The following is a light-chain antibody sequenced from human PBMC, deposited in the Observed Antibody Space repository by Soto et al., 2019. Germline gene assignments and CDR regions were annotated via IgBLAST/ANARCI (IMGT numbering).Light chain of an antibody. CDR2: EVS. Sequence: QSALTQPPSASGSPGQSVTISCTGTSSDVGGYNYVSWYQQHPGKAPKLMIYEVSKRPSGVPDRFSGSKSGNTASLTVSGLQAEDEADSYCSSYAGSNKWEVFGGGTKLTVL. V-gene: IGLV2-8*01. CDR1: SSDVGGYNY. J-gene: IGLJ2*01. CDR3: SSYAGSNKWEV.